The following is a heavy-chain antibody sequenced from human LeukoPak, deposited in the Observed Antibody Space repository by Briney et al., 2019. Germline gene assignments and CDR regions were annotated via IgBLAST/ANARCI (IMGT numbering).Heavy chain of an antibody. CDR3: AREQLWSGPNRFDS. J-gene: IGHJ5*01. CDR1: GDSVSSKSGG. Sequence: SQTLSLSCGISGDSVSSKSGGWNWIRQSPSRGLEWLGRTYYTSKWYNEYAVSMKSRITINSDTSKNQLSLHLDSVTPEDTAVYYCAREQLWSGPNRFDSWGQGTLVTVSS. D-gene: IGHD3-10*02. CDR2: TYYTSKWYN. V-gene: IGHV6-1*01.